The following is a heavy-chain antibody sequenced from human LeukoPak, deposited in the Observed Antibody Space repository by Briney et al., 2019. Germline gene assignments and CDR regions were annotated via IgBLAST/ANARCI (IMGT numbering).Heavy chain of an antibody. CDR2: IKQDGSEE. CDR3: ARDHSLWGAHYSFDY. D-gene: IGHD1-26*01. CDR1: GFTFSYYW. V-gene: IGHV3-7*01. Sequence: GGSLRLSCAASGFTFSYYWMSWVRQAPGKGLEWVANIKQDGSEEYYVDSVKGRFTISRDNSKNTLYLQMNSLRAEDTAVYYCARDHSLWGAHYSFDYWGQGTLVTVSS. J-gene: IGHJ4*02.